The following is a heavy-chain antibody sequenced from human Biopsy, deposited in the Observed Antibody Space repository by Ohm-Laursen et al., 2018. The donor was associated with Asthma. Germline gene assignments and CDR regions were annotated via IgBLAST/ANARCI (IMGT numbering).Heavy chain of an antibody. V-gene: IGHV1-18*01. CDR1: GYTFNSAG. D-gene: IGHD3-10*01. CDR3: ARAVDYSHYYGIDV. CDR2: ISVYNSNT. J-gene: IGHJ6*02. Sequence: GSSEKVSCKTSGYTFNSAGITWVRQAPGQGLEWMGWISVYNSNTKVAQKLQDRVTMITDTSTSTAYMELRSLRSDDTAVYFCARAVDYSHYYGIDVWGQGTTVTVS.